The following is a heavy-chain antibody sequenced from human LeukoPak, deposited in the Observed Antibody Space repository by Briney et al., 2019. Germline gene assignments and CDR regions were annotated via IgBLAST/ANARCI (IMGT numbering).Heavy chain of an antibody. Sequence: GGSLRLSCAASGFTFDDYAMHWVRQAPGKGLEWVSGISWNSGSIGYADSVKGRFTISRDNAKNSLYLQMNSLRAEDTALYYCAKVAYYYDSSGSEWAFDIWGQGTMVTVSS. D-gene: IGHD3-22*01. J-gene: IGHJ3*02. CDR3: AKVAYYYDSSGSEWAFDI. V-gene: IGHV3-9*01. CDR1: GFTFDDYA. CDR2: ISWNSGSI.